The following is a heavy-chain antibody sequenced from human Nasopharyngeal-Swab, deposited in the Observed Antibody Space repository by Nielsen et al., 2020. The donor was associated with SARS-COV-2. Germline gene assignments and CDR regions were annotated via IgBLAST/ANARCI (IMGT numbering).Heavy chain of an antibody. V-gene: IGHV4-59*01. D-gene: IGHD2-15*01. CDR2: IYYSGST. Sequence: WIRQPPGKGLEWIGYIYYSGSTNYNPSLKSRVTISVDTSKNQFSLKLSSVTAADTAVYYRASTDCSGGSCYSHYYYYMDVWGKGTTVTVSS. J-gene: IGHJ6*03. CDR3: ASTDCSGGSCYSHYYYYMDV.